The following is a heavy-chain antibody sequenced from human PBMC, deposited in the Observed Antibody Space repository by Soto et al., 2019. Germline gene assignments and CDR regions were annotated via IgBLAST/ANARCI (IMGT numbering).Heavy chain of an antibody. D-gene: IGHD4-17*01. CDR1: GDSMSNYY. CDR2: VSSSGST. V-gene: IGHV4-59*12. CDR3: ARSPRRIESGPPRLPFDY. J-gene: IGHJ4*02. Sequence: SETLSLTCVVSGDSMSNYYWRWIRQPPGKGLEWIGDVSSSGSTNYNPSLKSRVTMSVDTSKNQFSLKLNSVAAADTAVYYCARSPRRIESGPPRLPFDYWGQGTLVTVSS.